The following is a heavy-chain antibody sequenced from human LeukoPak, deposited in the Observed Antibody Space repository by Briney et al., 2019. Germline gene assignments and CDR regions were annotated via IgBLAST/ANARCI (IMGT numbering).Heavy chain of an antibody. V-gene: IGHV3-74*01. CDR3: ARGSHYYDSSGYYYGIYY. J-gene: IGHJ4*02. CDR1: GFTFSSYW. D-gene: IGHD3-22*01. Sequence: PGGSLRLSCAASGFTFSSYWMHWVRQAPGKGLVWVSRINSDGSSTSYADSVKGRFTISRDNAKNTLYLQMNSLRAEDTAVYYCARGSHYYDSSGYYYGIYYWGQGTLVTVSS. CDR2: INSDGSST.